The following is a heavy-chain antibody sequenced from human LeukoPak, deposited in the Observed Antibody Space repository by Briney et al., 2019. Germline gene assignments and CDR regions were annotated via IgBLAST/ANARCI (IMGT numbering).Heavy chain of an antibody. Sequence: GGSLRLSCAASGFTFSRYAMSWVRQAPGKGLEWVPALSGSGGSTYYADSVKGRFTISRDNFKNTLYLQMNTLRAEDTALYYRAKVGYYDSWSGTSDYYYGMDVWGQGTTVTVSS. J-gene: IGHJ6*02. CDR3: AKVGYYDSWSGTSDYYYGMDV. CDR1: GFTFSRYA. CDR2: LSGSGGST. V-gene: IGHV3-23*01. D-gene: IGHD3-3*01.